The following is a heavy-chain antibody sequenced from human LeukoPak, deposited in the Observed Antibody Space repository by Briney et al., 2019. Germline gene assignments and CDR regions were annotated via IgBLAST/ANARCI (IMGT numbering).Heavy chain of an antibody. D-gene: IGHD1-26*01. Sequence: GGSLRLSCAASGFTFSSYAMSWVRQAPGKGLEWVSAVSGSGGSTYYADSVKGRFTISRDNSKNTLYLQMNSLRAEDTAVYYCAKGIVGATRKINFFDYWGQGTLVTVSS. CDR1: GFTFSSYA. V-gene: IGHV3-23*01. J-gene: IGHJ4*02. CDR2: VSGSGGST. CDR3: AKGIVGATRKINFFDY.